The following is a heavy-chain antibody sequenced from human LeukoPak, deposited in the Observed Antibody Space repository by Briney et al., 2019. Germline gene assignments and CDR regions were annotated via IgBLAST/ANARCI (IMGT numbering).Heavy chain of an antibody. D-gene: IGHD3-3*01. CDR2: ISNDGVDK. CDR3: ARRDWVSGAVRAFDI. V-gene: IGHV3-11*04. J-gene: IGHJ3*02. CDR1: EFTFSDYY. Sequence: TGGSLRLSCVGSEFTFSDYYMSWIRQAPGKGLEWVSYISNDGVDKYYVESVRGRLTISRDNAKKSMYLQMTGLRAEDTAVYYCARRDWVSGAVRAFDIWGQGTMVTVSS.